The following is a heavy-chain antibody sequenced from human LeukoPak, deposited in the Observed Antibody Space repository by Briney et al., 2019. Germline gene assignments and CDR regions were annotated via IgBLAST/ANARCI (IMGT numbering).Heavy chain of an antibody. J-gene: IGHJ6*03. Sequence: KSSETLSLTCTVSGGSISSYCWSWIRQPPGKGLEWIGYIYTSGSTNYNPSLKSRVTISVDTSKNQFSLKLSSVTAADTAVYYCARQAQEYYYYYYMDVWGKGTTVTVSS. CDR2: IYTSGST. CDR1: GGSISSYC. CDR3: ARQAQEYYYYYYMDV. V-gene: IGHV4-4*09.